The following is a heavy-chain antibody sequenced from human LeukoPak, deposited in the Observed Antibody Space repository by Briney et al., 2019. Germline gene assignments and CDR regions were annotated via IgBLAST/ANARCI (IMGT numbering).Heavy chain of an antibody. Sequence: ASVKVSCKASGYTFTSYGISWVRQAPGQGLEWMGWISAYNGNTNYAQKLQGRVTMTTDTSTSTAYMELSSLRSEDTAVYYCATLGSNWNYRYWGQGTLVTVSS. CDR1: GYTFTSYG. V-gene: IGHV1-18*01. D-gene: IGHD1-7*01. CDR2: ISAYNGNT. CDR3: ATLGSNWNYRY. J-gene: IGHJ4*02.